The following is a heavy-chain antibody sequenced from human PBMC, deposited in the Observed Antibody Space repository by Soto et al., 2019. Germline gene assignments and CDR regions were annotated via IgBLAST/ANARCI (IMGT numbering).Heavy chain of an antibody. D-gene: IGHD5-12*01. V-gene: IGHV1-18*01. CDR1: GYTFTSYG. CDR3: ARDLGLVATPYYYYGMDV. J-gene: IGHJ6*02. CDR2: ISAYNGNT. Sequence: RASVKVSCKASGYTFTSYGISWVRQAPGQGLEWMGWISAYNGNTNYAQKLQGRVTMTTDTSTSTAYMELTSLRSDDTAVYYCARDLGLVATPYYYYGMDVWGQGTTVTVSS.